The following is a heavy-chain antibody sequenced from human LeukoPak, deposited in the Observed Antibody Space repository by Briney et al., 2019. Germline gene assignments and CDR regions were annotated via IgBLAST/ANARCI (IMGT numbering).Heavy chain of an antibody. CDR3: AAKGGSYRSFDY. D-gene: IGHD1-26*01. Sequence: SETLPLTCAVSGGSISSSHWWNWVRQPPGKGLEWIGEIYHSGSTNYNPSLKSRVTISVDKSKNQFSLKVSSVTAADTALYYCAAKGGSYRSFDYWGQGTPVTVSS. V-gene: IGHV4-4*02. J-gene: IGHJ4*03. CDR1: GGSISSSHW. CDR2: IYHSGST.